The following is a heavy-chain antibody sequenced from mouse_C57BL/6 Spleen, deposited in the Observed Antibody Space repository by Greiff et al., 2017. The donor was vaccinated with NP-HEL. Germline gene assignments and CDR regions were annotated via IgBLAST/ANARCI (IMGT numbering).Heavy chain of an antibody. D-gene: IGHD1-1*01. J-gene: IGHJ1*03. CDR1: GYTFTDHT. V-gene: IGHV1-78*01. Sequence: VMLVESDAELVKPGASVKISCKVSGYTFTDHTIHWMKQRPEQGLEWIGYIYPRDGSTKYNEKFKGKATLTADKSSSTAYMQLNSLTSEDSAVYFCASTVVEGYFDVWGTGTTVTVSS. CDR3: ASTVVEGYFDV. CDR2: IYPRDGST.